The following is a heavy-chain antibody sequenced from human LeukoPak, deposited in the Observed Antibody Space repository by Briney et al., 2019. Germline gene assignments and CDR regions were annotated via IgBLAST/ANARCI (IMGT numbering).Heavy chain of an antibody. CDR2: IYSNGGT. CDR3: ARGGYSDSSGYYSLDY. J-gene: IGHJ4*02. V-gene: IGHV4-59*01. CDR1: GGSISSYY. D-gene: IGHD3-22*01. Sequence: SETLSLTCTVPGGSISSYYWSWIRQPPGKGLEWIGYIYSNGGTYYNPSLKSRVTISVDTSKNQFSLKLTSVTAADTAVYYCARGGYSDSSGYYSLDYWGQGTLVTVSS.